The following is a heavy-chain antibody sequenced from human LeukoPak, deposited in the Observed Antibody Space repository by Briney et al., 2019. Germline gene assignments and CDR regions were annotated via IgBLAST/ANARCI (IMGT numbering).Heavy chain of an antibody. CDR1: GFTFSSYA. D-gene: IGHD1-26*01. J-gene: IGHJ4*02. V-gene: IGHV3-30-3*01. CDR3: GRDLGGRSGY. Sequence: GGSLRLSCAASGFTFSSYAMHWVRQAPGKGLEWVAVISYDGSNKYYADSVKGRFTISRDNSKNTLYLQMNSLRAEDTAVYYCGRDLGGRSGYWGQGTLVTVSS. CDR2: ISYDGSNK.